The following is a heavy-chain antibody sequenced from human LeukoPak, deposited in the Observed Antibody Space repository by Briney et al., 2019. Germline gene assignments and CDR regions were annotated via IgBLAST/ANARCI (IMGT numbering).Heavy chain of an antibody. J-gene: IGHJ4*02. CDR2: ISSSSSTI. CDR1: GFTFRSYS. D-gene: IGHD6-19*01. CDR3: ARDLPVAGTGRRVLYFDY. Sequence: GGTLRLSCAASGFTFRSYSMNWVRQAPGKGLEWGSYISSSSSTIYYADSVKGRFTISRDNAKNSLYLQVNSLRAEDTAVYYCARDLPVAGTGRRVLYFDYWGQGTLVTVSS. V-gene: IGHV3-48*01.